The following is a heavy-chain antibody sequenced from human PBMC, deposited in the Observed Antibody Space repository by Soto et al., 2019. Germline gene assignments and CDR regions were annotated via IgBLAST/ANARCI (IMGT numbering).Heavy chain of an antibody. Sequence: SETLSLTCAVYGGSFNGYYWTWIRQPPGKGPEWIGDINHSGSANYNPSLKSRVTISVDTSKNQFSLKLRSVTAADMAVFYCARAPDKYYFDSWGQGTLVTVSS. J-gene: IGHJ4*02. CDR2: INHSGSA. V-gene: IGHV4-34*01. CDR1: GGSFNGYY. CDR3: ARAPDKYYFDS.